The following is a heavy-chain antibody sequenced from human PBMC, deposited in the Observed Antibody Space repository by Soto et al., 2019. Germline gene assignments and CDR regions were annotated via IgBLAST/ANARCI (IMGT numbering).Heavy chain of an antibody. CDR2: IGIGGDT. CDR1: GFTFSSYA. V-gene: IGHV3-23*01. Sequence: GGSLRLSCAASGFTFSSYAMTWVRQAPGKGLEWVSAIGIGGDTYHAASVKGRFTISRDNSKNTLYLQMNSLRAEDTAVYYCAKDLYDTTRIRPYYWGQGTLVTVSS. J-gene: IGHJ4*02. D-gene: IGHD3-22*01. CDR3: AKDLYDTTRIRPYY.